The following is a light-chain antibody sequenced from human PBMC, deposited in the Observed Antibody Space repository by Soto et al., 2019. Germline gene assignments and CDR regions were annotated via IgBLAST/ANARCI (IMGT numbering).Light chain of an antibody. CDR1: QSVSSN. CDR3: QQYNNWPPWT. Sequence: EIVMTQSPATLSVSPGERATLSCRASQSVSSNLAWYQQKPGQAPRLLIYGASTRATGIPARFSGSGSGTEFTLTISSLQYEDFAVYYCQQYNNWPPWTFGQGTKVEL. V-gene: IGKV3-15*01. CDR2: GAS. J-gene: IGKJ1*01.